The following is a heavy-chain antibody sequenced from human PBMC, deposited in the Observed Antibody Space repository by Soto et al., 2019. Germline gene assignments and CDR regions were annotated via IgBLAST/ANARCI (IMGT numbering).Heavy chain of an antibody. CDR2: INSKGDKT. CDR1: GFTFDDYG. D-gene: IGHD3-10*01. CDR3: AREYGSGSSPPWFDP. Sequence: GGSLRLSCEASGFTFDDYGMSWVRQVPGKGLEWVSGINSKGDKTGYADSVKGRFTISRDNAKNSLFLQLNSLRVEDTALYHCAREYGSGSSPPWFDPWGQGTLVTVSS. J-gene: IGHJ5*02. V-gene: IGHV3-20*01.